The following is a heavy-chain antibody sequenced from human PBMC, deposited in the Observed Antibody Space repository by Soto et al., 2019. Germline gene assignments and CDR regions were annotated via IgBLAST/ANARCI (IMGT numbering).Heavy chain of an antibody. CDR1: VFSLSTSGVG. J-gene: IGHJ5*02. Sequence: QITLKESGPTLLKPTQTLTLTCTVSVFSLSTSGVGVGWIRQPPGKALEWLALIYWDDDKRYSPSLKGRLTITKDTSKNQVVLTMTNLDPVDTATYYCSHRRLTYYYASTFDPWGQGTLLTVSS. CDR2: IYWDDDK. D-gene: IGHD3-22*01. V-gene: IGHV2-5*02. CDR3: SHRRLTYYYASTFDP.